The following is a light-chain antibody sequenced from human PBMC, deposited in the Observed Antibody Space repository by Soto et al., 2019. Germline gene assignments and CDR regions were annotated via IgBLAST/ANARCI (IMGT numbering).Light chain of an antibody. Sequence: EIVLTQSPGTLSLSPGERATLSCRASQSVNSNYLAWYQRKPGQAPRLLIYGASNRATDIPYRFSASGSGTHFTLALTRLEAEDFAVYYCQQYDSTPPTFGQGTKVEVK. J-gene: IGKJ1*01. V-gene: IGKV3-20*01. CDR1: QSVNSNY. CDR3: QQYDSTPPT. CDR2: GAS.